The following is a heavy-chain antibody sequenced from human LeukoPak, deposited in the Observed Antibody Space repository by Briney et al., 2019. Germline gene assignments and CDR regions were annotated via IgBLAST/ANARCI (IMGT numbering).Heavy chain of an antibody. CDR1: GGSLSSYY. CDR3: ASTGRELNWFDP. Sequence: SETLSLTCTVSGGSLSSYYWSWIRQPPGKGLEWIGYIYYSGSTNYNPSLKSRVTISVDTSKNQFSLKLSSVTAADTAVYYCASTGRELNWFDPWGQGTLVTVSS. V-gene: IGHV4-59*01. D-gene: IGHD1-26*01. J-gene: IGHJ5*02. CDR2: IYYSGST.